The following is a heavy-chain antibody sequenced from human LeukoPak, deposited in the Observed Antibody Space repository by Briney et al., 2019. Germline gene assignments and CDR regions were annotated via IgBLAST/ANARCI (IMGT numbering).Heavy chain of an antibody. CDR3: AGPYCSSTSCSTSSLYYYGMDV. V-gene: IGHV4-34*01. Sequence: PSETLSLTCAVYGGSFSGYYWSWIRQPPGKGLEWIGEINHSGNTNYNPSLKSRVTISVDTSKNQFSLKLRSVTAADAAVYYCAGPYCSSTSCSTSSLYYYGMDVWGQGTTVTVSS. CDR1: GGSFSGYY. J-gene: IGHJ6*02. D-gene: IGHD2-2*02. CDR2: INHSGNT.